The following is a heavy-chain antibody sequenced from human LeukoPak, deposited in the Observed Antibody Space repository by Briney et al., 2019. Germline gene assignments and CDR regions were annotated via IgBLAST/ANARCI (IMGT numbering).Heavy chain of an antibody. V-gene: IGHV1-18*01. D-gene: IGHD3-10*01. J-gene: IGHJ4*02. CDR2: ISAYNGNT. CDR1: GYTFTSYG. Sequence: ASVKVSCKASGYTFTSYGISWVRQAPGQGLEWMGWISAYNGNTNYAQKLQGRVTMTRVTSISTTYMEMSSLRSDDTAVFYCARQGSGSYKLDYWGQGALVTVSS. CDR3: ARQGSGSYKLDY.